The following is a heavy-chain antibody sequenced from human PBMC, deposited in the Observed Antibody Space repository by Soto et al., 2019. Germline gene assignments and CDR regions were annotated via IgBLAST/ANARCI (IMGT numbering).Heavy chain of an antibody. V-gene: IGHV3-23*01. J-gene: IGHJ4*02. Sequence: EVQLLESGGGLVQPGGSLRLSCAASGFTFNIYAMNWVRQAPGKGLEWVSAIGTDSDTYYADSVKGLFTISRDNSRTTVYLQMNSLRAEDTALYYCARKYPGTRPFDYWGQGTLVTVSS. D-gene: IGHD2-2*01. CDR3: ARKYPGTRPFDY. CDR2: IGTDSDT. CDR1: GFTFNIYA.